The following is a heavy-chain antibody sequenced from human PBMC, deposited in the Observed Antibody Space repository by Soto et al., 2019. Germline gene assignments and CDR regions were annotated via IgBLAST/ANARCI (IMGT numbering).Heavy chain of an antibody. CDR2: IYYSGST. CDR1: GGSISSYY. CDR3: ATRLRNDYGDYSLDY. Sequence: SETLSLTCTVSGGSISSYYWSWIRQPPGKGLEWIGYIYYSGSTNYNPSLKSRVTISVDTSKNQFSLKLSSVTAADTAVYYCATRLRNDYGDYSLDYWGQGTLVTVSS. D-gene: IGHD4-17*01. V-gene: IGHV4-59*08. J-gene: IGHJ4*02.